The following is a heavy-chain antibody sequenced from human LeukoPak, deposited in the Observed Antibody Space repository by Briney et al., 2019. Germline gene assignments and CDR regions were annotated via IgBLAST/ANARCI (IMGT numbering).Heavy chain of an antibody. Sequence: PSETLSLTCTVSGGSIRNYYWYWIRQPAGKGLEWIGRLYTSGSTNYNPSLKSRVTMSVDTSKNQFSLKLSSVTAADTAVYYCARGPSSSYLTYYMDVWGKGTTVTVSS. J-gene: IGHJ6*03. D-gene: IGHD6-6*01. V-gene: IGHV4-4*07. CDR1: GGSIRNYY. CDR2: LYTSGST. CDR3: ARGPSSSYLTYYMDV.